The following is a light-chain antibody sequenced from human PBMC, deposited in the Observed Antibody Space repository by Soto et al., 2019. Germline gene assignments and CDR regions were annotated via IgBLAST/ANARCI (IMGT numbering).Light chain of an antibody. Sequence: DIQMTQSPSSLSASVGDRVTITCRASQTISTYLNWYQQNPGKPPKLLIYAASSLQSGVPSRFSGSGSGTDFTLTISSLQPEDFATYYCQQSSGIPYTFGQGTKLEIK. CDR3: QQSSGIPYT. V-gene: IGKV1-39*01. CDR2: AAS. J-gene: IGKJ2*01. CDR1: QTISTY.